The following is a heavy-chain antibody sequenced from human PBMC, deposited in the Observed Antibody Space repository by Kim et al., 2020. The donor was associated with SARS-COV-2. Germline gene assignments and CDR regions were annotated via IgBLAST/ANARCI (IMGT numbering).Heavy chain of an antibody. CDR3: ARERAFVGYCSSTSCYKSREFDY. D-gene: IGHD2-2*02. CDR2: IYYSGST. Sequence: SETLSLTCTVSGGSISSYYWSWIRQPPGKGLEWIGYIYYSGSTNYNPSLKSRVTISVDTSKNQFSLKLSSVTAADTAVYYCARERAFVGYCSSTSCYKSREFDYWGQGTLGTVSS. J-gene: IGHJ4*02. CDR1: GGSISSYY. V-gene: IGHV4-59*13.